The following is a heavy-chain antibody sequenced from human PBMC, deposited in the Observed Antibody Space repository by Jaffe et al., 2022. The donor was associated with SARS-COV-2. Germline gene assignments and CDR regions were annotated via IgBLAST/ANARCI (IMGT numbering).Heavy chain of an antibody. Sequence: EVQLVESGGGLIQPGGSLRLSCAASGFTVSSNYMSWVRQAPGKGLEWVSVIYSGGSTYYADSVKGRFTISRDNSKNTLYLQMNSLRAEDTAVYYCARDQERSTSRYGNYYGMDVWGQGTTVTVSS. V-gene: IGHV3-53*01. D-gene: IGHD2-2*01. CDR2: IYSGGST. CDR1: GFTVSSNY. CDR3: ARDQERSTSRYGNYYGMDV. J-gene: IGHJ6*02.